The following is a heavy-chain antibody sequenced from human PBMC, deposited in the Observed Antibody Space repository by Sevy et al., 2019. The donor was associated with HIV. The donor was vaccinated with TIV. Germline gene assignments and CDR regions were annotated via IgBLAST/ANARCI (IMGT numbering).Heavy chain of an antibody. Sequence: GGSLRLSCAASGFTVSSNYMSWVRQAPGKGLEWVSVIYSGGSTYYADSVKGRFTISRDNSKNTLYLQMNSLRAEDTAVYYCARGRYSGSYGDLFYYWGQGTLVTVSS. CDR2: IYSGGST. D-gene: IGHD1-26*01. V-gene: IGHV3-53*01. J-gene: IGHJ4*02. CDR1: GFTVSSNY. CDR3: ARGRYSGSYGDLFYY.